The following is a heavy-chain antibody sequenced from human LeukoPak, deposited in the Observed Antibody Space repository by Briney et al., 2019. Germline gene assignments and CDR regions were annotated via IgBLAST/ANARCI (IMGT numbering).Heavy chain of an antibody. V-gene: IGHV3-53*01. CDR2: IYTGGST. D-gene: IGHD3-22*01. CDR1: GFSVSNNY. Sequence: PGGSLRRSCAASGFSVSNNYMSWVRQAPGQGLEWVSVIYTGGSTHYADSVEGRFIISRDNSKNTVYLQMNSLRADDTAVYFCARRAGALYYYDTSGPFDHWGRGTLVTVSS. CDR3: ARRAGALYYYDTSGPFDH. J-gene: IGHJ4*02.